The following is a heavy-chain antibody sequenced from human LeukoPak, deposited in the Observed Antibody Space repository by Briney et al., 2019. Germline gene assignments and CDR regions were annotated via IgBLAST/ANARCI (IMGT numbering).Heavy chain of an antibody. D-gene: IGHD2-15*01. CDR2: IKQDGSEK. V-gene: IGHV3-7*05. CDR1: EFTFNRYW. J-gene: IGHJ4*02. Sequence: GGSLRLSCAASEFTFNRYWMSWVRQAPGKGLEWVANIKQDGSEKYYVDSVKGRFTISRDNAENSLYLQLNSLRAADTAVYYCARDYCSGVTCYSGYWGQGTLVTVSS. CDR3: ARDYCSGVTCYSGY.